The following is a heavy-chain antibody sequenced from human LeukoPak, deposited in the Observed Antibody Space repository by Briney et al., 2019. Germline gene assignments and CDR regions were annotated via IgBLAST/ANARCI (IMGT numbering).Heavy chain of an antibody. CDR1: GGSFSDYY. D-gene: IGHD5-12*01. Sequence: SETLSLTCAVCGGSFSDYYWTWIRQPPGKGLEWIGEINHSGNTKYNPSLKTRVTISVDTSKSQFSLKMSSVTAADTAVYYCARCGGFDYLDDYWGQGTLVAVSS. J-gene: IGHJ4*02. V-gene: IGHV4-34*01. CDR3: ARCGGFDYLDDY. CDR2: INHSGNT.